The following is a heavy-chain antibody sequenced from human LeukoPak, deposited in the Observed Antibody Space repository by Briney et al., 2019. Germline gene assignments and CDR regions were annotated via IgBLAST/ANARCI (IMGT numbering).Heavy chain of an antibody. CDR1: GFTFSSYS. CDR2: IGLSGGSI. V-gene: IGHV3-21*04. J-gene: IGHJ2*01. D-gene: IGHD6-19*01. Sequence: PGGSLRLSCATSGFTFSSYSMKWVRPTPGKGLEWGSFIGLSGGSIFYADSVKGRFSISRDNAKNSLYLQMNSLRDDDTAIYYCARLAGSRSPWYLDIWGRGTLVTVSS. CDR3: ARLAGSRSPWYLDI.